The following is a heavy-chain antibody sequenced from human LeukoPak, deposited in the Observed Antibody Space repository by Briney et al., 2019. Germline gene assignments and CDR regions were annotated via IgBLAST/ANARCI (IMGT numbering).Heavy chain of an antibody. D-gene: IGHD6-6*01. CDR2: IRYDGSNK. V-gene: IGHV3-30*02. CDR3: AKGWSSIAARHFDY. Sequence: GGSLRLSCAASGFTFSSYGMHWVRQAPGKGLEWVAFIRYDGSNKYYADSVKGRFTISRDNSKNTLYLQMNSLRAEDTAVYYCAKGWSSIAARHFDYWGQGTLVTVSS. CDR1: GFTFSSYG. J-gene: IGHJ4*02.